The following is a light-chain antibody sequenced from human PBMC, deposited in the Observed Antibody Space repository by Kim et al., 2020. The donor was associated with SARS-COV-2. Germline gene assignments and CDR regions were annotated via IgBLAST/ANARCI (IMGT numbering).Light chain of an antibody. CDR3: QQYYTTPLT. J-gene: IGKJ4*01. CDR1: QSVLHRSNNKNC. CDR2: WAS. Sequence: ATISCKSSQSVLHRSNNKNCLDWYQQKPGQPPKLLIYWASTRESGVPDRFSGSGSGTDFTLTISSLQAEDVAVYYCQQYYTTPLTFGGGTKVEIK. V-gene: IGKV4-1*01.